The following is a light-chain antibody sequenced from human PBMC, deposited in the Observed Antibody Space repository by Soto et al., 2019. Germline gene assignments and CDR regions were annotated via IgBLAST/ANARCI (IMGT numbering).Light chain of an antibody. V-gene: IGKV1-5*01. J-gene: IGKJ1*01. CDR2: DAS. CDR1: QSISRW. Sequence: DIQMTQSHSTLSASVGDRVTISCRASQSISRWLAWYQQKPGKAPELLIHDASRLKSGVPSRFSGSGSGTEFTLTISSLQPDDSAIYYCQQYDSYSAFGQGTKVDIK. CDR3: QQYDSYSA.